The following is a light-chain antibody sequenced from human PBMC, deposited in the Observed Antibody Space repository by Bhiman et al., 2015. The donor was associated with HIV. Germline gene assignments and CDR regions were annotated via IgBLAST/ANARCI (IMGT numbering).Light chain of an antibody. Sequence: QSVLTQPPSVSGAPGQRVTISCTGSSSNIGAGYDVHWYQQLPGTAPKLLIYGNSNRPSGVPDRFSGSKSGTSASLAITGLQAEEEVDYYCQSYDSSLSAWVFGGGTKLT. V-gene: IGLV1-40*01. J-gene: IGLJ3*02. CDR3: QSYDSSLSAWV. CDR1: SSNIGAGYD. CDR2: GNS.